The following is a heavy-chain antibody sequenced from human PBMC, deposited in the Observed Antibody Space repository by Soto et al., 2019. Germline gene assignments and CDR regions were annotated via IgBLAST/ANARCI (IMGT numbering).Heavy chain of an antibody. Sequence: QVQLQESGPGLVKPSGTLSLTCAVSGDSVSSPYYWCWVRQPPGKGLEWIGEVFHTGTTSYNPSLSSRATISMDKPNNQYSLDLSAVTAADTDGYYCARSAGWYAVNSWGPGTLVIVSS. J-gene: IGHJ4*02. D-gene: IGHD6-19*01. CDR2: VFHTGTT. CDR1: GDSVSSPYY. V-gene: IGHV4-4*02. CDR3: ARSAGWYAVNS.